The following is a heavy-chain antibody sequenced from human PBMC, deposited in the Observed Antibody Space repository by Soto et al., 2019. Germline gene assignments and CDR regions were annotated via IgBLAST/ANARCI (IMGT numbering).Heavy chain of an antibody. D-gene: IGHD3-10*01. Sequence: EVQLVESGGGLVQPGGSLRLSCAASGFTLSGRSMHWVRQAPGKGLVWVAGIDNAGTDSTYADSVKGRLTSSRDNAKNLLYLQRNSLRVEDTTVYYCARGWSGPDGWGKGTGVNVSS. J-gene: IGHJ6*01. CDR3: ARGWSGPDG. CDR2: IDNAGTDS. CDR1: GFTLSGRS. V-gene: IGHV3-74*01.